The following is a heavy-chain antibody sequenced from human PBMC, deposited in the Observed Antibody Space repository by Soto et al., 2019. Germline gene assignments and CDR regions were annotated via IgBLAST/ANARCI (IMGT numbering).Heavy chain of an antibody. V-gene: IGHV4-59*01. J-gene: IGHJ4*02. D-gene: IGHD3-22*01. CDR2: MYYSGST. CDR1: GGSISSYN. Sequence: SETLSLTCTVSGGSISSYNWSWIRQPPGKGLEWIGYMYYSGSTNYNPSLKSRVTISVDTSKNQFSLKLSSVTAADTAVYYCGGKNYDSSGYFDYWGQGTLVTVSS. CDR3: GGKNYDSSGYFDY.